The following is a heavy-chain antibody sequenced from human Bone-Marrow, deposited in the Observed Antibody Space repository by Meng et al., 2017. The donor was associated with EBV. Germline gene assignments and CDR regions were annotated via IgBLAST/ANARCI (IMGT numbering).Heavy chain of an antibody. V-gene: IGHV4-61*01. CDR2: IYDGGTT. D-gene: IGHD6-6*01. CDR3: AKSSSSTPGVVDS. J-gene: IGHJ4*02. CDR1: GASVSGGTFH. Sequence: QVKHKELGPGLVKPPETLSLPCTVSGASVSGGTFHWSWIRQPPGKELEWIGYIYDGGTTIYNPSLKSRVTIFLDTSRNQFSLGLRSVTTADTAVYYCAKSSSSTPGVVDSWGQGTLVTVSS.